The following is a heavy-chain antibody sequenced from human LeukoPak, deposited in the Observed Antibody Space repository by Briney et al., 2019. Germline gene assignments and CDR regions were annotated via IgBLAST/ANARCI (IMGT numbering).Heavy chain of an antibody. CDR3: TKTLVQPTAADY. Sequence: GGSLRLSCAASGFTFSSYAVTWVRQAPGKGLEWVSGISAGGDGAYYADSVKGRFIISRDNSKNTLYLQMNSLGAEDTAVYYCTKTLVQPTAADYWGQGTLVTVSS. CDR1: GFTFSSYA. V-gene: IGHV3-23*01. J-gene: IGHJ4*02. D-gene: IGHD4/OR15-4a*01. CDR2: ISAGGDGA.